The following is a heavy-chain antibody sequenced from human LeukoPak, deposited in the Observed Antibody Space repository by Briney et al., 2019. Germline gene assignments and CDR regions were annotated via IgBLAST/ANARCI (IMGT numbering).Heavy chain of an antibody. CDR2: ISASSAYM. J-gene: IGHJ4*02. CDR3: ARDFSETLGV. CDR1: GFTFSSYA. V-gene: IGHV3-21*01. D-gene: IGHD3-10*01. Sequence: PGGSLRLSCAAPGFTFSSYAMNWVRQAPGEGLEWVSSISASSAYMYYAASVKGRHTISRDNAKNSLYLQMNSLRAEDTAVYYCARDFSETLGVWGQGTLVTVSS.